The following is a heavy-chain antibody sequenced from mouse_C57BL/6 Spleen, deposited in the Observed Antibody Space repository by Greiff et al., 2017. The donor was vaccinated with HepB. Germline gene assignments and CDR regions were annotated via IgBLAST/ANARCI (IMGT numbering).Heavy chain of an antibody. J-gene: IGHJ4*01. D-gene: IGHD2-2*01. CDR2: IHPNSGST. Sequence: VQLQQPGAELVKPGASVKLSCKASGYTFTSYWMHWVKQRPGQGLEWIGMIHPNSGSTNYNEKFKSKDTLTVDKSSSTAYMQLSSLTSEDSAVYYCAKNCYYGYDVRDAMDYWGQGTSVTVSS. V-gene: IGHV1-64*01. CDR3: AKNCYYGYDVRDAMDY. CDR1: GYTFTSYW.